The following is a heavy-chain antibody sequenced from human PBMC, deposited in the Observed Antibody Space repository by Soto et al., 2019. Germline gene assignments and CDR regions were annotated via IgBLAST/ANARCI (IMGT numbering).Heavy chain of an antibody. CDR3: ARVAEGYSSGWDFDY. CDR2: ISAYNGNT. J-gene: IGHJ4*02. D-gene: IGHD6-19*01. CDR1: GDNFTSYG. V-gene: IGHV1-18*01. Sequence: GASVKVSCKASGDNFTSYGISWVRQSPGQGLEWMGWISAYNGNTNYAQKLQGRVTMTTDTSTSTAYMELRSLRSDDTAVYYCARVAEGYSSGWDFDYWGQGTLVTVSS.